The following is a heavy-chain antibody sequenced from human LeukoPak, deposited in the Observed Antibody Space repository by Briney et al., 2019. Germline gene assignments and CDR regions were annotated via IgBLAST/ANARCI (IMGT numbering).Heavy chain of an antibody. CDR1: GYTFTSYD. J-gene: IGHJ4*02. Sequence: ASVKVSCKASGYTFTSYDINWVRQATGQGLEWMGWMNPNSGNTGYAQKFQGRVTMTTDTSTSTAYMELRSLRSDDTAVYYCAREDGGNSGDYWGQGTLVTVSS. CDR3: AREDGGNSGDY. D-gene: IGHD4-23*01. CDR2: MNPNSGNT. V-gene: IGHV1-8*01.